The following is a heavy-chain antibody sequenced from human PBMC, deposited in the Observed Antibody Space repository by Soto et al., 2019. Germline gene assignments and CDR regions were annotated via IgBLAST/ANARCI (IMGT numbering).Heavy chain of an antibody. D-gene: IGHD6-13*01. CDR3: ARGGKGSSWPKFDY. J-gene: IGHJ4*02. Sequence: KTSETLSLTCTVSGGSISSGDYYWSWIRQPPGKGLEWIGYIYYSGSTYYNPSLKSRVTISVDTSKNQFPLKLSSVTAADTAVYYCARGGKGSSWPKFDYWGQGTLVTVSS. CDR2: IYYSGST. V-gene: IGHV4-30-4*01. CDR1: GGSISSGDYY.